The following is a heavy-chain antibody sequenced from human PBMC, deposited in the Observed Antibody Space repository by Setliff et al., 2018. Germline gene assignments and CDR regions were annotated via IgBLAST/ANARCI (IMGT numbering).Heavy chain of an antibody. J-gene: IGHJ3*02. CDR2: IYYSGST. CDR3: ARVPRLLSVRNAFDI. V-gene: IGHV4-31*11. Sequence: SETLSLTCGGYGGSISDYYWSWIRQHPGKGLEWTGYIYYSGSTYYNPSLKSRVTISVDTSKNQFSLKLSSVTAADTAVYYCARVPRLLSVRNAFDIWGQGTMVTV. CDR1: GGSISDYY. D-gene: IGHD3-22*01.